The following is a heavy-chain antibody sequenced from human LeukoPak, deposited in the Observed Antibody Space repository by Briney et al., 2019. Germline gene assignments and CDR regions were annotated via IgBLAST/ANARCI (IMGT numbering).Heavy chain of an antibody. Sequence: SETLSLTCAVYGGSFSGYYWSWIRQPPGKGLEWIGEINHSGSTNYNPSLKSRVNISVDTSKNQFSLELSSVTGADTAVYYCARSSSWYENWFDPWGQGILVTVSS. D-gene: IGHD6-13*01. V-gene: IGHV4-34*01. J-gene: IGHJ5*02. CDR2: INHSGST. CDR1: GGSFSGYY. CDR3: ARSSSWYENWFDP.